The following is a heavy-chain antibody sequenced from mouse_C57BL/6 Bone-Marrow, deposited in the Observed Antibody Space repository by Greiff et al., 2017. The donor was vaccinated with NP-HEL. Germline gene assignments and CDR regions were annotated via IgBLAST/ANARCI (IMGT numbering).Heavy chain of an antibody. CDR1: GYSFTSYY. J-gene: IGHJ3*01. D-gene: IGHD2-5*01. Sequence: VQLQQSGPELVKPGASVKISCKASGYSFTSYYIHWVKQRPGQGLEWIGWIYPGSGNTKYNEKFKGKATLTADTSSSTAYMQLSSLTSEDSAVYYCARRGAYYSNPWFAYWGQGTLVTVSA. CDR2: IYPGSGNT. CDR3: ARRGAYYSNPWFAY. V-gene: IGHV1-66*01.